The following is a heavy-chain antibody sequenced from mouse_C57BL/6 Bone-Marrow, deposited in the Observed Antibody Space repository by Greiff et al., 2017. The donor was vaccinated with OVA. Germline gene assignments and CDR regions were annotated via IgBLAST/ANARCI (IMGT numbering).Heavy chain of an antibody. CDR3: TPLNWYFDV. CDR2: LWWDDDK. J-gene: IGHJ1*03. CDR1: GFSLSTFGMG. V-gene: IGHV8-8*01. Sequence: QVTLKVSGPGILQPSQTLSLTCSFSGFSLSTFGMGVGWIRQPSGKGLEWLAHLWWDDDKYYKPVLKSRPLISKDTSKNQVILKIANVDPADAATYYGTPLNWYFDVWGTGTTVTVSS.